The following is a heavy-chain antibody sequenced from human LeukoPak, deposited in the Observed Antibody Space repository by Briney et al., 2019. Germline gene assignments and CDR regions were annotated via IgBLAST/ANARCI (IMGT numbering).Heavy chain of an antibody. V-gene: IGHV3-7*01. CDR1: GFSFTSSW. J-gene: IGHJ4*02. CDR3: ARDWGSNYYGSGSYYKH. D-gene: IGHD3-10*01. Sequence: GGSLRLSCAASGFSFTSSWMTWVRQAPGKGLEWVANISPDGSVKNHVASVKGRFTISRDNSKNTLYLHMNSLRAEDTAVYYCARDWGSNYYGSGSYYKHWGQGTLVTVSS. CDR2: ISPDGSVK.